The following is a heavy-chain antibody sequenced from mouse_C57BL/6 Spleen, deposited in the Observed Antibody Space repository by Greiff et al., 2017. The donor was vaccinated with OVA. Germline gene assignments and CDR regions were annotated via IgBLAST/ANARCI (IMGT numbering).Heavy chain of an antibody. CDR2: INPSSGYT. V-gene: IGHV1-4*01. CDR1: GYTFTSYT. Sequence: VQLQQSGAELARPGASVKMSCKASGYTFTSYTMHWVKQRPGQGLEWIGYINPSSGYTKYNQKFKDKATLTADKSSSTAYMQLSSLTSEDSAVYYCERGGLGRRFDYWGQGTTLSVSS. CDR3: ERGGLGRRFDY. J-gene: IGHJ2*01. D-gene: IGHD4-1*01.